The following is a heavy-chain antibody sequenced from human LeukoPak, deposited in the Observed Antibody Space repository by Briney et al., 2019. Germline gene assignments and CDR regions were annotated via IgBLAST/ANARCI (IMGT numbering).Heavy chain of an antibody. CDR2: IKSTTDGGTT. V-gene: IGHV3-15*01. Sequence: PGGSLRLSCVASGFTFSNAWMSWVRQAPGKGLEWVGRIKSTTDGGTTDYAAPVKGRFTISRDDSKNTLYLQMNSLKTEDTAVYYCAASYYDSSGYRAWGQGTLVTVSS. CDR1: GFTFSNAW. D-gene: IGHD3-22*01. CDR3: AASYYDSSGYRA. J-gene: IGHJ5*02.